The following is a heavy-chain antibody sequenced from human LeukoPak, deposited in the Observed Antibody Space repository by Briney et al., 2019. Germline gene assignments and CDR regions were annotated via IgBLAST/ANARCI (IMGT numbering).Heavy chain of an antibody. D-gene: IGHD6-19*01. CDR2: MSSSGSAI. Sequence: KAGGSLRLSCAASGFTFTDYYMSWIRQAPGKGLERISYMSSSGSAIYYADSVKGRFPNSRDNAKNSLYLEMNSLRAEDTAVYYWAREYSNDWHPFDYWGQGTLVTVSS. J-gene: IGHJ4*02. CDR1: GFTFTDYY. CDR3: AREYSNDWHPFDY. V-gene: IGHV3-11*04.